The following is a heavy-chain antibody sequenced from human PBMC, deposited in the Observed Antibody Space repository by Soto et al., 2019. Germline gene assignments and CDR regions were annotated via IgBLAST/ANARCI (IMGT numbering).Heavy chain of an antibody. V-gene: IGHV3-23*01. J-gene: IGHJ5*02. Sequence: EVQLLESGGGLVQPGGSLRLSCAASGFTFSDYAMTWVRQAPGKGLEWVSSISGSGGATYYADSVKGRFTISRDNSKNTLYLQMSSLRAEDTAVYYCAKGGCSSTICRWFDPWGQGTLVTVSS. CDR1: GFTFSDYA. D-gene: IGHD2-2*01. CDR2: ISGSGGAT. CDR3: AKGGCSSTICRWFDP.